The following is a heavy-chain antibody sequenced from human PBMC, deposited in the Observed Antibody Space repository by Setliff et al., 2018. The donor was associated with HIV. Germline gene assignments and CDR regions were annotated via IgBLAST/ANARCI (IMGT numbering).Heavy chain of an antibody. V-gene: IGHV1-3*01. J-gene: IGHJ6*03. CDR2: INGGNGNT. CDR1: EYTFTDYA. CDR3: ARLVVIGRDYYYHYYMDV. D-gene: IGHD3-9*01. Sequence: GASVKVSCKASEYTFTDYAMHWVRQAPGQRLEWMGWINGGNGNTKYSEKFQGRVTITRDTSASKAYMELSSLRSEDTGVYYCARLVVIGRDYYYHYYMDVWGKGTTVTVSS.